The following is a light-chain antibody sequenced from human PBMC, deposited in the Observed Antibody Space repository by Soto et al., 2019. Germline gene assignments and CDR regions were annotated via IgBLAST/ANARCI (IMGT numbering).Light chain of an antibody. Sequence: EIVLTQSPATLSLSPGERATLSCRASQSVSIYLAWYQQKPGQAPRLLIYDASNRATGIPARFSGSGSGTDFTLTISSLENEDFAVYYCKQRSNWLTFGGGTKVELK. CDR1: QSVSIY. J-gene: IGKJ4*01. V-gene: IGKV3-11*01. CDR2: DAS. CDR3: KQRSNWLT.